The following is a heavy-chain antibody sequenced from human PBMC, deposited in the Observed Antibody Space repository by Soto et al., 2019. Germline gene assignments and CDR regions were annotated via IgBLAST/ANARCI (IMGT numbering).Heavy chain of an antibody. CDR3: ASAGFNWFDP. J-gene: IGHJ5*02. V-gene: IGHV3-48*02. D-gene: IGHD1-1*01. Sequence: GGSNRHPSTSSGLNFISYSMNWVRQAPGKGLEWVSYISSSSSTIYYADSVKGRFTISRDNAKNSLYLQMNSLRDEDTAVYYCASAGFNWFDPRGQGTLVTVSS. CDR1: GLNFISYS. CDR2: ISSSSSTI.